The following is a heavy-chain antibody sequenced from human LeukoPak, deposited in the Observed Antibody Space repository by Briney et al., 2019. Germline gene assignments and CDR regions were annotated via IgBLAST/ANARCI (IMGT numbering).Heavy chain of an antibody. V-gene: IGHV3-21*01. CDR2: ISSSSSYI. Sequence: GGSLRLSCAASGFTFSSYSMNWVRQAPGKGLEWVSSISSSSSYIYYADSVTGRFTISRDNSKNTLYLQMNSLRADDTAVYYCARNARDSVFDLWGQGTMVTVSS. CDR3: ARNARDSVFDL. J-gene: IGHJ3*01. CDR1: GFTFSSYS.